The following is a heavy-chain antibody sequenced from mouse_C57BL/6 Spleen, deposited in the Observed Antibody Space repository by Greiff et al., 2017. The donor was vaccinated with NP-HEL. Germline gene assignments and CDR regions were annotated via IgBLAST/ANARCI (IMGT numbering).Heavy chain of an antibody. CDR2: ISDGGSYT. CDR1: GFTFSSYA. J-gene: IGHJ1*03. D-gene: IGHD3-3*01. Sequence: EVKLMESGGGLVKPGGSLKLSCAASGFTFSSYAMSWVRQTPEKRLEWVATISDGGSYTYYPDNVKGRFTISRDNAKNNLYLQMSHLKSEDTAMYYCARVGLGYWYFDVWGTGTTVTVSS. V-gene: IGHV5-4*03. CDR3: ARVGLGYWYFDV.